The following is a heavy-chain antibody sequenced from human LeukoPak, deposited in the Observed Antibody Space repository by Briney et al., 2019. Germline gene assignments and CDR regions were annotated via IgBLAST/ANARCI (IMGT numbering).Heavy chain of an antibody. CDR1: GFTFSSYT. CDR3: ARGESLGC. D-gene: IGHD3-10*01. Sequence: GGSLRLSCAASGFTFSSYTMNWVRQAPGKGLEWVSYISGSSSIIYYADSVKGRFTISRDNAKNSLYLQMNSLGDEDTAVYYCARGESLGCWGQGTLVTVSS. V-gene: IGHV3-48*02. CDR2: ISGSSSII. J-gene: IGHJ4*02.